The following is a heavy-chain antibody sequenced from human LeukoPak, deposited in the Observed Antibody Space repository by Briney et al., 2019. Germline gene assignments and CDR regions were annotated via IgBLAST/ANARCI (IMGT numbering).Heavy chain of an antibody. CDR3: ARAGDGGHDYDSSIDY. CDR2: IYYSGST. J-gene: IGHJ4*02. D-gene: IGHD3-22*01. CDR1: GGSIRSYY. Sequence: SETLSLTCTVSGGSIRSYYWSWIRQPPGKGLEWIGYIYYSGSTKYNPSLKSRVTISEDTSKNQFSLKLSSVTAADTAVYYCARAGDGGHDYDSSIDYWGQGTLVTVSS. V-gene: IGHV4-59*01.